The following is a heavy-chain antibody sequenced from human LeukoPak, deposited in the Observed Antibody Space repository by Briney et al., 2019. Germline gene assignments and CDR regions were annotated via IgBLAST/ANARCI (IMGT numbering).Heavy chain of an antibody. D-gene: IGHD3-10*01. J-gene: IGHJ5*02. V-gene: IGHV3-7*04. CDR1: GFTFSSRDW. CDR2: IKQDGSEK. Sequence: GGSLRLSCVASGFTFSSRDWMTWVRQAPGKGLEWVANIKQDGSEKNYVDSVKGRFTISRDNSKNTLYLQMNSLRPDDTAVYYCAKDYSKTSYYGSGTYYRPNWFDPWGQGTLVTVSS. CDR3: AKDYSKTSYYGSGTYYRPNWFDP.